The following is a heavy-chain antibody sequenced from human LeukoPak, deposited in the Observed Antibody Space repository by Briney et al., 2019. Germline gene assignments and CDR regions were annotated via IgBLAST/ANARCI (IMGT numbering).Heavy chain of an antibody. CDR2: INPNSGGT. CDR1: GYTFTGYY. Sequence: ASVKVSCKASGYTFTGYYMHWVRQAPGQGLEWMGWINPNSGGTNYAQKFQGRVTMTRDTSISTAYMELSRLRSDDTAVYCCARVTSEVPYYYDSSGQVLDYWGQGTLVTVSS. CDR3: ARVTSEVPYYYDSSGQVLDY. J-gene: IGHJ4*02. V-gene: IGHV1-2*02. D-gene: IGHD3-22*01.